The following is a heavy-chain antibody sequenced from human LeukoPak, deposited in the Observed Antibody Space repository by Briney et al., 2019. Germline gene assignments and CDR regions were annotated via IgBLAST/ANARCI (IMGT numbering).Heavy chain of an antibody. CDR2: ISSSSSYI. J-gene: IGHJ3*02. Sequence: GGSLRLSCAASGFTLSSYSMNWVRQAPGKGLEWVSFISSSSSYIYYADSVKGRFTISRDNVKNSLHLQMNSLRAEDTAVYYCARDSSGTDIWGQGTMVTVSS. CDR1: GFTLSSYS. D-gene: IGHD3-10*01. V-gene: IGHV3-21*01. CDR3: ARDSSGTDI.